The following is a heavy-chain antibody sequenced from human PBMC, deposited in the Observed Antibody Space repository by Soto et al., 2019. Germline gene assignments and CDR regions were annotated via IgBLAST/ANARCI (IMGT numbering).Heavy chain of an antibody. V-gene: IGHV3-23*01. J-gene: IGHJ3*02. CDR1: GFTFSSSA. D-gene: IGHD2-21*01. CDR2: VSENGGSRGGT. CDR3: ASAKAVVIAALGI. Sequence: EVQLLEYGGGLVQPGGSLRLSCTASGFTFSSSAMNWVRQAPGQGLEWVASVSENGGSRGGTYYADSVKGRFTISRDNSKNTLYLQMDSLRGADTAVYYCASAKAVVIAALGIWGQGTMVTVSS.